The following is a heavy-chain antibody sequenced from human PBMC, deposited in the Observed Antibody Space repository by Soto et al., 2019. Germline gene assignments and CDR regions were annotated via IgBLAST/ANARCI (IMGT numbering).Heavy chain of an antibody. V-gene: IGHV4-39*07. CDR2: IYFDGTT. D-gene: IGHD6-6*01. CDR1: GDSISSSGDF. Sequence: PSETLSLTCTVSGDSISSSGDFWGWIRQPPGKGLEWIGSIYFDGTTNHSPSLKSRVTISVDTSKNQFSLKLTSVTAADTAVYYCARVSGVVPAAPEYSSSSEYYYYMDVWGKGTTVTVSS. J-gene: IGHJ6*03. CDR3: ARVSGVVPAAPEYSSSSEYYYYMDV.